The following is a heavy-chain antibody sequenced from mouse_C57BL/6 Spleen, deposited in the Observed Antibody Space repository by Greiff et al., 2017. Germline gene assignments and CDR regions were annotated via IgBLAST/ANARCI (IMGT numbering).Heavy chain of an antibody. CDR2: IDPSDSET. Sequence: VQLQQPGAELVRPGSSVKLSCKASGYTFTSYWMHWVKQRPIQGLEWIGNIDPSDSETHYNQKFQDKATLTVDKSSSTAYMQLSSLTSEDSAVYYCARDSSGYRFAYWGQGTLVTVSA. D-gene: IGHD3-2*02. CDR1: GYTFTSYW. V-gene: IGHV1-52*01. J-gene: IGHJ3*01. CDR3: ARDSSGYRFAY.